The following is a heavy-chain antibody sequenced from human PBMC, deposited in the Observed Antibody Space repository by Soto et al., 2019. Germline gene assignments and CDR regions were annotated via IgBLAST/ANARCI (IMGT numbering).Heavy chain of an antibody. Sequence: QVQLVQSGAEVKKPGASVKVSCKASGCTFTSYGISWVRQAPGQGLEWMGWISADNGNTNYAQKLQGRVTLTTGTSTRTAYMKPRSLRSDDTAVYYCAGDRGSYALAYWGKGTLFTVSA. D-gene: IGHD1-26*01. CDR2: ISADNGNT. V-gene: IGHV1-18*01. J-gene: IGHJ4*02. CDR1: GCTFTSYG. CDR3: AGDRGSYALAY.